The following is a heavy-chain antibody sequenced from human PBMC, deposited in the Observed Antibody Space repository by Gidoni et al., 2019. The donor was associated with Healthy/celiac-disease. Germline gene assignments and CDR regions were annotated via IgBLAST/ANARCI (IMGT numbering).Heavy chain of an antibody. V-gene: IGHV3-30*18. CDR1: GFTFSSYG. Sequence: QVQLVESGGGVVQSGRSLRLSCAASGFTFSSYGMHWVRQAPGKGLEWVAVISYDGSNKYYADSVKGRFTISRDNSKNTLYLQMNSLRAEDTAVYYCAKPLYDSSGYQDLFDYWGQGTLVTVSS. J-gene: IGHJ4*02. CDR2: ISYDGSNK. D-gene: IGHD3-22*01. CDR3: AKPLYDSSGYQDLFDY.